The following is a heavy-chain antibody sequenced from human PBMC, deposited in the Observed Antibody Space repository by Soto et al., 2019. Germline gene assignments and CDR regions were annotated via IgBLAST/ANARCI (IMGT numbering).Heavy chain of an antibody. CDR1: GGSISSSNW. V-gene: IGHV4-4*02. Sequence: QVQLQESGPGLVKPSGTLSLTCAVSGGSISSSNWWSWVRQPPGKGLEWIGEIYHSGSTNYNPSLMSRVTISVDKSKNQFSLNLSSVTAADTAVYYCASLSSYVHDAFDIWGQGTMVTVSS. J-gene: IGHJ3*02. D-gene: IGHD3-16*01. CDR2: IYHSGST. CDR3: ASLSSYVHDAFDI.